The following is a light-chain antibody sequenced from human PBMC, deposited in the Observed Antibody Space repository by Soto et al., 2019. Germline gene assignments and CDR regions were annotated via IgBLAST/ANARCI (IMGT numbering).Light chain of an antibody. CDR1: QSISSW. V-gene: IGKV1-5*01. J-gene: IGKJ5*01. Sequence: DIQMTQSPSTLSASVGDRVTITCRASQSISSWLAWYQQKPGKAPKLLIYDASSLESGVPSRFSGSGSGTDFTLTISSLEPEDFAVYYCQQRYRWPPITFGQGTRLEIK. CDR2: DAS. CDR3: QQRYRWPPIT.